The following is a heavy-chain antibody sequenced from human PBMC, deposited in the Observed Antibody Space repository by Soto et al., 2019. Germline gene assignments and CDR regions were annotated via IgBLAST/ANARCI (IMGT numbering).Heavy chain of an antibody. D-gene: IGHD3-10*01. CDR3: ATFQGHYYGSESSELFVYGLDL. V-gene: IGHV3-33*08. CDR1: GFSFRESA. J-gene: IGHJ6*02. CDR2: DGANK. Sequence: QGQLVESGGGVVQPGRSLRLSCEASGFSFRESAMHWVRQAPGKGLEWVAVDGANKFYVESVKGQFSVSRDNSKNTLYLEMNSLRGEDTAVYYCATFQGHYYGSESSELFVYGLDLWGQGTTVTVSS.